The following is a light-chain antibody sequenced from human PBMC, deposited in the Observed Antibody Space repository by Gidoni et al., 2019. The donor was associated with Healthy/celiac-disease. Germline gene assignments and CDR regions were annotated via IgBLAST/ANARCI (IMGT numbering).Light chain of an antibody. CDR2: AAS. J-gene: IGKJ1*01. V-gene: IGKV1-39*01. CDR3: QQRYSTPRT. Sequence: DIQMTQSPSSLSASVGDRVTITCRASQSISSYLNWYQQKPGKATKLLIYAASSLQSGVPSRFSGSGSGTDFTLTISKLQPEDFATYYCQQRYSTPRTFGQGTKVEIK. CDR1: QSISSY.